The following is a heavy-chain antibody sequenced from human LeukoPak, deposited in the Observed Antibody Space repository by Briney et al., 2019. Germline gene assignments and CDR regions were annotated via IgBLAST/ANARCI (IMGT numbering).Heavy chain of an antibody. CDR3: AREYINYDFWSGFDH. Sequence: GGSLRLSCAASGFTFSSYSMNWVRQAPGKGLEWVSSISSSSSYIYYADSVKGRFTISRDNAKNSLYLQMNSLRAEDTAVYYCAREYINYDFWSGFDHWGQGTLVTVSS. V-gene: IGHV3-21*01. J-gene: IGHJ4*02. CDR1: GFTFSSYS. CDR2: ISSSSSYI. D-gene: IGHD3-3*01.